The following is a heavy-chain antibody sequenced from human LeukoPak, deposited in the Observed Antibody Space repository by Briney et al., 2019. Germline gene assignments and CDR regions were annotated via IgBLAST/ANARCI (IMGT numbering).Heavy chain of an antibody. Sequence: ASVKVSCKASGYTFTSYGITWVRQAPGQGLEWMGWISAYNGNTNYAQKLQGRVTMTTDTSTSTAYMELRSLRSDDTAVYYCARRYYDSSGYYFDYWGQGTLVTVSS. V-gene: IGHV1-18*01. CDR2: ISAYNGNT. CDR3: ARRYYDSSGYYFDY. CDR1: GYTFTSYG. J-gene: IGHJ4*02. D-gene: IGHD3-22*01.